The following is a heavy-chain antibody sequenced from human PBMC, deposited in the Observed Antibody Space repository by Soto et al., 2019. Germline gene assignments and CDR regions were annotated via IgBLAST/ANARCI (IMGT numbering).Heavy chain of an antibody. CDR2: IKSKTDGGTT. Sequence: GGSLRLSCVVSGFTFSSVWMSWVRQAPGKGLEWVGRIKSKTDGGTTNYAAPVKGRFTISRDDSKNTLYLQMNSLKTEDTAVYFCSTAPISLWGQGTLVTVS. CDR1: GFTFSSVW. CDR3: STAPISL. V-gene: IGHV3-15*01. J-gene: IGHJ4*02.